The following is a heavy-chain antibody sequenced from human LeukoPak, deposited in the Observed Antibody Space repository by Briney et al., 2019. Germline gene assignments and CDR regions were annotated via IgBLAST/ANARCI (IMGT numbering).Heavy chain of an antibody. CDR3: ARAGGPHYDSSGYYYGAETGAFDI. D-gene: IGHD3-22*01. Sequence: SQTLSLTCTVSGGSISSGDYYWSWIRQPPGKGLEWIGYIYYSGSTYYNPSLKSRVTISVDTSKNQFSLKLSSVTAADTAVYYCARAGGPHYDSSGYYYGAETGAFDIWGQGTMVTVSS. CDR1: GGSISSGDYY. CDR2: IYYSGST. V-gene: IGHV4-30-4*01. J-gene: IGHJ3*02.